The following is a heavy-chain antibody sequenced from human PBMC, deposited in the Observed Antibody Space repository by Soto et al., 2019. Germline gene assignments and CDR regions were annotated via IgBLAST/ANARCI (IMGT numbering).Heavy chain of an antibody. CDR1: GFTFSSYG. V-gene: IGHV3-30*18. CDR3: AKDRGFGVVPYYYYYYGMDV. CDR2: ISYDGSNK. D-gene: IGHD3-3*01. Sequence: QVQLVESGGGVAQPGRSLRLSCAASGFTFSSYGMHWVRQAPGKGLEWVAVISYDGSNKYYADSVKGRFTVSRDNSKNTLYLQMNSLRPEDKAVYYCAKDRGFGVVPYYYYYYGMDVWDQGTTVTVS. J-gene: IGHJ6*02.